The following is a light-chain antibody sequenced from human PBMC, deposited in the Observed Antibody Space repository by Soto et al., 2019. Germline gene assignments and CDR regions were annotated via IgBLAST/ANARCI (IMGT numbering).Light chain of an antibody. CDR2: GAS. Sequence: PGDRATLSCRASQSFSSTFFAWYQQKPDQAPRLLIYGASSRATGIPDRFSGSGSGTDFTLTISRLEPEDFAVYYCQQYASSVTFGQGTKVEIK. V-gene: IGKV3-20*01. CDR1: QSFSSTF. CDR3: QQYASSVT. J-gene: IGKJ1*01.